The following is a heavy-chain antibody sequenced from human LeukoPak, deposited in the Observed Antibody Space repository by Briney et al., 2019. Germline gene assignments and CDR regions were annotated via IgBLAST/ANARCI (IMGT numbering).Heavy chain of an antibody. J-gene: IGHJ4*02. CDR3: ARGSGSSGYWY. Sequence: PSETLSLTCTVSGGSISSYYWSWIRQPPGKGLEWIGYVYYSGSTNYNPSLKSRVTISVDTSKNQFSLKLSSVTAADTAVYYCARGSGSSGYWYWGQGTLVTVSS. CDR2: VYYSGST. D-gene: IGHD3-22*01. V-gene: IGHV4-59*01. CDR1: GGSISSYY.